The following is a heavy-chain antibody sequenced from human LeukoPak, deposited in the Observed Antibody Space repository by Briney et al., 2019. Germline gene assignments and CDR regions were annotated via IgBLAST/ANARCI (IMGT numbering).Heavy chain of an antibody. CDR2: ISSSSSTI. V-gene: IGHV3-48*04. J-gene: IGHJ4*02. D-gene: IGHD6-13*01. CDR1: GFTFSSYS. Sequence: GGSLRLSCAASGFTFSSYSMSWVRQAPGKGLEWVSYISSSSSTIYYADSVKGRFTISRDNAKNSLYLQMNSLRVEDTAVYYCARDDWSAASLWGQGTLVTVSS. CDR3: ARDDWSAASL.